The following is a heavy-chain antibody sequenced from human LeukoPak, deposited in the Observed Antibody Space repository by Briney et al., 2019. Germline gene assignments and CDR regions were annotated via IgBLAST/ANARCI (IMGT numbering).Heavy chain of an antibody. J-gene: IGHJ4*02. CDR1: GFTFDDYG. CDR3: ARDLGHYYYGSGSSH. CDR2: INWNGGST. Sequence: RPGGSLRLSCAASGFTFDDYGMSWVRQAPGKGLVWVSGINWNGGSTGYADSVKGRFTISRDNAKNSLYLQMNSLRAEDTALYYCARDLGHYYYGSGSSHWGQGTLVTVSS. D-gene: IGHD3-10*01. V-gene: IGHV3-20*04.